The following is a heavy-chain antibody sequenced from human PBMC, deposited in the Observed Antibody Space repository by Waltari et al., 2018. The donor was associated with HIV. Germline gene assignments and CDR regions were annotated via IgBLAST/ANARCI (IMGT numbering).Heavy chain of an antibody. D-gene: IGHD3-10*01. CDR2: IKWNGGST. CDR1: GFNFDDYG. J-gene: IGHJ4*02. V-gene: IGHV3-20*04. CDR3: ARDYGSGSYYNY. Sequence: EVQLVESGGGVVRPGGSLRLSCVASGFNFDDYGMSWVRQAPGKWLGWVSGIKWNGGSTGYADSVKGRFSISRDNAKNSLYLQMNSLRAEDTALYYCARDYGSGSYYNYWGQGTLVTVSS.